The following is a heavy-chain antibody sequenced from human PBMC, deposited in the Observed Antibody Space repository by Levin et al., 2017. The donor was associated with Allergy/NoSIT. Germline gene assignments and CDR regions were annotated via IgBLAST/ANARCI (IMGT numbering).Heavy chain of an antibody. D-gene: IGHD6-19*01. CDR2: ISSDGNNK. V-gene: IGHV3-30*09. J-gene: IGHJ4*02. Sequence: GESLKISCAASGFTFRSYAMHWVRQAPGKGLEWVAVISSDGNNKSYADSVKGLFGISRDHSKSTVYLQMNSLRSEDTAMYYCATDAYNSDWDLLKGYSYFDYWGQGTLVTVSS. CDR1: GFTFRSYA. CDR3: ATDAYNSDWDLLKGYSYFDY.